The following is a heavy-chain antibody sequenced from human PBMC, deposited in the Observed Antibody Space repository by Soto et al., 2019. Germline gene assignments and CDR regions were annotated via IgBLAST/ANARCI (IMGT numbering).Heavy chain of an antibody. CDR1: GCNFDDYA. J-gene: IGHJ6*03. CDR3: AKGRADYYYMDV. CDR2: ISWNSGSI. V-gene: IGHV3-9*01. Sequence: GGSLRLSCAFSGCNFDDYAMHWVRQFPGKGLEWVSGISWNSGSIGYADSVKGRFTISRDNAKNSLYLQMNSLRAEDTALYYCAKGRADYYYMDVWGKGTTVTVSS.